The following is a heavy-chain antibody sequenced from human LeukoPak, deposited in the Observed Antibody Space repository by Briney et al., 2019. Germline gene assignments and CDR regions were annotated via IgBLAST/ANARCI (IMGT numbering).Heavy chain of an antibody. CDR3: ARDSAYCGGDCRYLNWFDP. CDR2: IIPIFGTA. D-gene: IGHD2-21*02. Sequence: SVKVSCKASGGTFSSYAISWVRQAPGQALEWMGGIIPIFGTANYAQKFQGRVTITADKSTSTAYMELSSLRSEDTAVYYCARDSAYCGGDCRYLNWFDPWGQGTLVTVSS. V-gene: IGHV1-69*06. J-gene: IGHJ5*02. CDR1: GGTFSSYA.